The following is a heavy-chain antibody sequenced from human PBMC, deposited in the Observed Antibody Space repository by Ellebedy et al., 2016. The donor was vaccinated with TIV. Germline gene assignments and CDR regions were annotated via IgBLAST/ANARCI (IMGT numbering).Heavy chain of an antibody. V-gene: IGHV3-53*01. CDR2: IFSAADGGET. D-gene: IGHD4-23*01. CDR3: ARDAAGNGGKLDY. CDR1: GFTVTTNY. J-gene: IGHJ4*02. Sequence: GESLKISCAASGFTVTTNYMNWVRQAPGKGLEWVSVIFSAADGGETHYADSVKGRFTSSRDSSKNTLYLTMNSLRAEDTAVYYCARDAAGNGGKLDYWGQGALVTVSS.